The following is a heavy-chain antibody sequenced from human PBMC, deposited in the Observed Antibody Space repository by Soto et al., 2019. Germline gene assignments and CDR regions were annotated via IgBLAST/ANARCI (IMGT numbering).Heavy chain of an antibody. CDR3: ARDYYYESSGYYLDYYYDMDV. J-gene: IGHJ6*02. D-gene: IGHD3-22*01. CDR1: GYTFTSYY. V-gene: IGHV1-46*01. Sequence: GASVKVSCKASGYTFTSYYMHWVRQAPGQGLEWMGIINPSGGSTSYAQKFQGRVTMTRDTSTSTVYMELSSLRSEDTAVYYCARDYYYESSGYYLDYYYDMDVWGQGTTGTVSS. CDR2: INPSGGST.